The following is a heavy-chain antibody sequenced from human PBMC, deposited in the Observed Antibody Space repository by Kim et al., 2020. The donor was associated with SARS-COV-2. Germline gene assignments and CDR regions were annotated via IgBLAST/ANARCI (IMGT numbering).Heavy chain of an antibody. Sequence: ATKFQGRVTMTRNTSISTAYMELSSLRSEDTAVYYCARDVGNEWYNPGNYWGQGTLVTVSS. J-gene: IGHJ4*02. CDR3: ARDVGNEWYNPGNY. V-gene: IGHV1-8*01. D-gene: IGHD1-1*01.